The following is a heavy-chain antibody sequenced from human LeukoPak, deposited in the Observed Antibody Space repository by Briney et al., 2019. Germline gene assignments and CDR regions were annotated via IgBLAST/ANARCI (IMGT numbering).Heavy chain of an antibody. D-gene: IGHD5-24*01. CDR1: GFTFSNYA. Sequence: GGSLRLSCAASGFTFSNYAMSWVRQAPGKGLEWVSVISVSGGGTYYADSVKGRFTISRDNSKNTLYLQMNSLRVEDTAVYYCARGGQRWDYWGQGTLVTVSS. CDR2: ISVSGGGT. V-gene: IGHV3-23*01. CDR3: ARGGQRWDY. J-gene: IGHJ4*02.